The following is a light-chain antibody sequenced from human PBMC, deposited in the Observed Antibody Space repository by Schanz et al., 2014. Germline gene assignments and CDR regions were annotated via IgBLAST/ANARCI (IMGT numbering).Light chain of an antibody. Sequence: ETVLTQSPVTLSLSPGERATLSCRTSQSIYNSLLAWYQQKPGQAPRLLIYDASNRATGIPARFSGSGSGTDFTLTISSLEPEDFAVYYCQQRSNWPRTFGQGTKVEIK. CDR2: DAS. J-gene: IGKJ1*01. CDR1: QSIYNSL. V-gene: IGKV3-11*01. CDR3: QQRSNWPRT.